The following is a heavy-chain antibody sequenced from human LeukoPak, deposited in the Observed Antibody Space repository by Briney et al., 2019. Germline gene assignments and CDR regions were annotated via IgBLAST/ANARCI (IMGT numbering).Heavy chain of an antibody. CDR2: ISDSGGST. V-gene: IGHV3-23*01. D-gene: IGHD6-13*01. CDR3: TTEPPRSRFIAAAGIKGRVFDY. Sequence: GGSLRLSCAASGFTFSSYAMSWVRQAPGKGLEWVSAISDSGGSTYYADSVKGRFTISRDNSKNTLYLQMNSLKTEDTAVYYCTTEPPRSRFIAAAGIKGRVFDYWGQGTLVTVSS. J-gene: IGHJ4*02. CDR1: GFTFSSYA.